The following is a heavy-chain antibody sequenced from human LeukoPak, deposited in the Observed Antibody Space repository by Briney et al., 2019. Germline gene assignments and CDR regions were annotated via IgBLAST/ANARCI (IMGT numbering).Heavy chain of an antibody. CDR2: INPNSGGT. CDR3: ARDSSPSSGYDIDY. CDR1: GYTFTGYY. Sequence: ASVKVSCKASGYTFTGYYMHWVRQAPGQGLEWMGWINPNSGGTTYAQKFQGRVTMTRDTSISTAYMELSRLRSDDTAVYYCARDSSPSSGYDIDYWGQGTLVTVSS. J-gene: IGHJ4*02. D-gene: IGHD5-12*01. V-gene: IGHV1-2*02.